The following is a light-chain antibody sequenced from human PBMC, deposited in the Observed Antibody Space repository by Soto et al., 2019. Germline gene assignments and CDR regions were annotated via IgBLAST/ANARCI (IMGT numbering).Light chain of an antibody. V-gene: IGLV2-23*03. Sequence: QSVLTQPASVSGSPGQSITISCTGTNSDVESYNLVSWFRQHPGEAPKLIVYEGTKRPSGVSNRFSGSKSGNPASLTISGLQAEDEANYYCCSYAGTATVFGTGTKLIVL. CDR3: CSYAGTATV. CDR2: EGT. J-gene: IGLJ1*01. CDR1: NSDVESYNL.